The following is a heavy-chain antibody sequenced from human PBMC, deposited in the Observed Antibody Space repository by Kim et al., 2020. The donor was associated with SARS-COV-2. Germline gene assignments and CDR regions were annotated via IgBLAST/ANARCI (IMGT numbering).Heavy chain of an antibody. D-gene: IGHD3-9*01. J-gene: IGHJ5*02. CDR1: GGSFSGYY. CDR3: ARAQYYDVLIGHHIRHNWFDP. V-gene: IGHV4-34*01. Sequence: SETLSLTCAVYGGSFSGYYWSWIRQPPGKGLEWIGEINHSGSTNYNPSLKSRVTISVDTSKNQFSLKLSSVTAADTAVYYCARAQYYDVLIGHHIRHNWFDPWGQGTLVTVSS. CDR2: INHSGST.